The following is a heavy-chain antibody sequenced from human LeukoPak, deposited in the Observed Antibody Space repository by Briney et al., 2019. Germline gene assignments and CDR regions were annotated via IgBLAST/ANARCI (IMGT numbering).Heavy chain of an antibody. V-gene: IGHV3-7*01. CDR3: ARDKVSGPTLLDY. CDR2: IKQDGSEF. J-gene: IGHJ4*02. Sequence: GGSLRLSCAASGFTFSNYWMSWVRHVPGKGQERVANIKQDGSEFYYVDSVKGRFTISRDNAKNSLDLQMNSLRVEDTAIYYCARDKVSGPTLLDYWGQGTLVTVSS. D-gene: IGHD5/OR15-5a*01. CDR1: GFTFSNYW.